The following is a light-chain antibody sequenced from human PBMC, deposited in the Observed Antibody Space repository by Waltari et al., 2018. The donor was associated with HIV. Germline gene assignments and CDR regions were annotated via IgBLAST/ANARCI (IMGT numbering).Light chain of an antibody. J-gene: IGLJ3*02. Sequence: QAGLTQPPSVSKALGQTATLPSTGDNNHVGFQGAAWLKHHQGHPPKPLSYRGNNRPSGVPDRFSASTSGKTASLNITGLQADDEADYYCSSWDTRLNGWVFGGGTHLTVL. CDR3: SSWDTRLNGWV. V-gene: IGLV10-54*01. CDR1: NNHVGFQG. CDR2: RGN.